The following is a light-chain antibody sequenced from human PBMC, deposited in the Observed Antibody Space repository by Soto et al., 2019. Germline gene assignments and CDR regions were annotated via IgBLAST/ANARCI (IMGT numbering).Light chain of an antibody. CDR3: QSYDNTLSGPIYV. Sequence: QSALTQPRSVSGSPGQSVTISCTGTSSDVGGYNHVSWYQQHPGKAPKVIIYDVINRPSGVPDRFSDSKSGNTASLTISGLQAEDEADYYCQSYDNTLSGPIYVFGTGTKVTVL. J-gene: IGLJ1*01. CDR1: SSDVGGYNH. CDR2: DVI. V-gene: IGLV2-11*01.